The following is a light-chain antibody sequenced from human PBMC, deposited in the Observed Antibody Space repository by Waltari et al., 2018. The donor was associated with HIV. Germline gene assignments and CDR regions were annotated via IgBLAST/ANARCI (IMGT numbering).Light chain of an antibody. V-gene: IGKV2-28*01. CDR3: MQALQMPRT. Sequence: DIVMTQSPLSLPVTPVEPASISCRSSQRLLNRTGYNCLDCFLQKPGQSPQLLIYLGSTRASGVPDRFSGSGSGTDFTLKISRVEAEDVGVYYCMQALQMPRTFGPGTKVDIK. CDR1: QRLLNRTGYNC. CDR2: LGS. J-gene: IGKJ3*01.